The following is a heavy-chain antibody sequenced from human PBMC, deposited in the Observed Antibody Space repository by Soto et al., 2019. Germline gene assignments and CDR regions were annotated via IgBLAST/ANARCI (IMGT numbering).Heavy chain of an antibody. V-gene: IGHV3-48*04. J-gene: IGHJ5*01. CDR3: VRGVYNDFWTAYYTLDS. Sequence: PGWSLRLSCAASGFTFSSYSMNGVRQAQGKGLEWVSYISSSSSITTYADSVQGRFTISRDNAKNTLYLQMNSLRAEDTAVYFCVRGVYNDFWTAYYTLDSWGHGSLVTVSS. CDR1: GFTFSSYS. CDR2: ISSSSSIT. D-gene: IGHD3-3*01.